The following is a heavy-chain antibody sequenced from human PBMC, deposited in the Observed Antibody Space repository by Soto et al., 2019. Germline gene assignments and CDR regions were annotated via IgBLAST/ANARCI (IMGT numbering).Heavy chain of an antibody. Sequence: GQSLKISCKGSGYSFTSYWIGWVRQMPGKGLEWMGIIYLGDSNTRYSPSFQGQVTISADKSISTAYLEWSSLQDSDTAIYYCARQECCRSTPCCTVESWAQGTLVTVSS. CDR2: IYLGDSNT. D-gene: IGHD2-2*02. J-gene: IGHJ4*02. V-gene: IGHV5-51*01. CDR1: GYSFTSYW. CDR3: ARQECCRSTPCCTVES.